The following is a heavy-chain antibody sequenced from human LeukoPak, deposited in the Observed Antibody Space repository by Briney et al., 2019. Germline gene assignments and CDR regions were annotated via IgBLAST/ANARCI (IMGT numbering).Heavy chain of an antibody. CDR3: ARSRLRYDFWSGYPDY. CDR2: ISYDGSNK. J-gene: IGHJ4*02. CDR1: GFTFSSYA. V-gene: IGHV3-30-3*01. D-gene: IGHD3-3*01. Sequence: GGSLRLSCAASGFTFSSYAMHWVRQAPGKGLEWVAVISYDGSNKYYADSVKGRFTISRDNSKNTLYLQMNSLRAEDTAVYYCARSRLRYDFWSGYPDYWGQGTLVTVSS.